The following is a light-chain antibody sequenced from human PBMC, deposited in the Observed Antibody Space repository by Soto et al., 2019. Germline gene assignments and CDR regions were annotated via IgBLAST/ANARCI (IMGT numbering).Light chain of an antibody. Sequence: EIVLTQSPATLSLSPGERATLSCRASQSVSSYLAWYQQKPGQAPRLLIYDASNRAAGIPDRFSGSGSGTDFTLTISSLEPEDFAVYYCQQRSNWPRTLGQGIKLEIK. CDR2: DAS. J-gene: IGKJ2*01. CDR1: QSVSSY. V-gene: IGKV3-11*01. CDR3: QQRSNWPRT.